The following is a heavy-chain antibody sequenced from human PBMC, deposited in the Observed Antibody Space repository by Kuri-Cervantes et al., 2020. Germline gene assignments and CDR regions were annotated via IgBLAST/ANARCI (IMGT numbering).Heavy chain of an antibody. D-gene: IGHD3-10*01. J-gene: IGHJ4*02. Sequence: ESLKISCAASGFTFSDYYISWIRQPPGKGLEWIGSIYYSGSTYYNPSLKSRVTISVDTSKNQFSLKLSSVTAADTAVYYCARFGESWTDYWGQGTLVTVSS. V-gene: IGHV4-38-2*01. CDR1: GFTFSDYY. CDR2: IYYSGST. CDR3: ARFGESWTDY.